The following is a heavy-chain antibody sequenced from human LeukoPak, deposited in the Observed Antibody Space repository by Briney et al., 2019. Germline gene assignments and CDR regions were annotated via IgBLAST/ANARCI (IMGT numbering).Heavy chain of an antibody. V-gene: IGHV4-38-2*02. D-gene: IGHD6-13*01. CDR2: IYHSGST. J-gene: IGHJ4*02. CDR3: ARDRGKRSSPFDY. CDR1: GYSTSSGYY. Sequence: SETLSLTCTVSGYSTSSGYYWGWTRQPPGKGLEWIGSIYHSGSTYYNPSLKSRVTISVDTSKNQFSLKLSSVTAADTAVYYCARDRGKRSSPFDYWGQGTLVTVSS.